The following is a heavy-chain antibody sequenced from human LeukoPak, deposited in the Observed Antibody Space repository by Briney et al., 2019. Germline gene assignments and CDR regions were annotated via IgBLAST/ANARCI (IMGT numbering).Heavy chain of an antibody. CDR3: ARRLDL. CDR1: GGPFSGYY. CDR2: INHSGST. J-gene: IGHJ2*01. V-gene: IGHV4-34*01. Sequence: SETLSLTCAVYGGPFSGYYWSWIRQPPGKGLEWIGEINHSGSTNYNPSLKSRVTISVDTSKNQFSLKLSSETAADTAVYYCARRLDLWGRGTLVTVSS.